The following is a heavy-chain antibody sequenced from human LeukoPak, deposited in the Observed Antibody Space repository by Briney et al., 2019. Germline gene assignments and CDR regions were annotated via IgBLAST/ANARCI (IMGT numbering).Heavy chain of an antibody. J-gene: IGHJ6*02. Sequence: SETLSLTCGVYGDTFSGCFWSWIRQPPGKGLEWIGEINHTGSTNYNPSLRSRVTMTIDTPKKQFSLKLSSVTAADTAVYYCARGQTGYYYGSGRSYYYGMDVWGQGTTVTVSS. CDR2: INHTGST. V-gene: IGHV4-34*01. CDR1: GDTFSGCF. CDR3: ARGQTGYYYGSGRSYYYGMDV. D-gene: IGHD3-10*01.